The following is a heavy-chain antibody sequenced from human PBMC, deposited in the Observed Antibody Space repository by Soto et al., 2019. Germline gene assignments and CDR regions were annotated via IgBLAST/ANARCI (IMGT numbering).Heavy chain of an antibody. Sequence: PSETLSLTCTVSGGSISSGGYYWSWIRQHAGKGLEWIGYIYYSGSTSYNPSLKSRVTISVDTSKNQFPLKLSSVTAADTAVYYCARAVITFGGVIVIVPYFDYWGQGTLVTVSS. CDR1: GGSISSGGYY. D-gene: IGHD3-16*02. J-gene: IGHJ4*02. CDR2: IYYSGST. CDR3: ARAVITFGGVIVIVPYFDY. V-gene: IGHV4-31*03.